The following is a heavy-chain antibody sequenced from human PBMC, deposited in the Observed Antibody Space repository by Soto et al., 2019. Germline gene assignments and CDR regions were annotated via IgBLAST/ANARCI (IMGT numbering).Heavy chain of an antibody. CDR2: IKHDGSEK. CDR1: GFTFTNYW. D-gene: IGHD3-3*01. V-gene: IGHV3-7*01. J-gene: IGHJ4*02. CDR3: ARDMGVFWSGYPEGGFDY. Sequence: EAQLVESGGGLVQPGGSLRLSCAASGFTFTNYWMSWVRQAPGKGLEWVANIKHDGSEKYYADSAKGRFISSRDNAQTSLYLQMNSLRADDTAVYYCARDMGVFWSGYPEGGFDYWGQGTPVTVSS.